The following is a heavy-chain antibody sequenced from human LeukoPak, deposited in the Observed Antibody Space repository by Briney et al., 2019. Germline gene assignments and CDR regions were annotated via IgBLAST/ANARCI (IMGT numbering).Heavy chain of an antibody. J-gene: IGHJ4*02. D-gene: IGHD2-15*01. CDR1: GYTFTAYY. CDR2: INPNSGGT. CDR3: AIGYCSGGSCYNMDY. V-gene: IGHV1-2*02. Sequence: ASVKVSCKASGYTFTAYYMHWVRQAPGQGREWMGWINPNSGGTNYAQKFQGRVTMTRDTSISTAYMELSRLRSDDTAVYYCAIGYCSGGSCYNMDYWGQGTLVTVSS.